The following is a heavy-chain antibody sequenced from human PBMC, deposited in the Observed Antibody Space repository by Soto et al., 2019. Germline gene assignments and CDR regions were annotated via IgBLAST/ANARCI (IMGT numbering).Heavy chain of an antibody. D-gene: IGHD3-22*01. J-gene: IGHJ6*02. CDR3: AADQGVVGYKYYYYGMDV. CDR2: IVVGSGTT. Sequence: ASVKVSCKASGFTFTSSAVQWERQARGQRLEWIGWIVVGSGTTNYAQKFQERVTITRDMSTSTAYMELSSLRSEDTAVYYCAADQGVVGYKYYYYGMDVWGQGTTVTVSS. V-gene: IGHV1-58*01. CDR1: GFTFTSSA.